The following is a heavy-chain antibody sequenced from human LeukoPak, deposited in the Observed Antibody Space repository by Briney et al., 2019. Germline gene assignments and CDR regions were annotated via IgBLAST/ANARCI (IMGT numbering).Heavy chain of an antibody. Sequence: SETLSLTCTVSGGSISSSSYYWGWIRQPPGKGLEWIGSIYYSGSTYYNPSLKSRFTISVDTSKNQFSLKLSSVTAADTAVYYCASRTLLLWFGEFLAGWGQGTLVTVSS. V-gene: IGHV4-39*01. J-gene: IGHJ4*02. D-gene: IGHD3-10*01. CDR2: IYYSGST. CDR1: GGSISSSSYY. CDR3: ASRTLLLWFGEFLAG.